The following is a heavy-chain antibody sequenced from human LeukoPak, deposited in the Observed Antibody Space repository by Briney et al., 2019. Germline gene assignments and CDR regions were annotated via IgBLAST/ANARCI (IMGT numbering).Heavy chain of an antibody. CDR1: GGTFSSYA. J-gene: IGHJ4*02. V-gene: IGHV1-69*06. Sequence: SVKVSCKASGGTFSSYAISWVRQVPGQGLEWMGGIIPIFGTANYAQKFQGRVTITADKSTSTAYMELSSLRSEDTAVYYCAVHDCSSTSCYGDFDWLFLFDYWGQGTLVTVSS. CDR3: AVHDCSSTSCYGDFDWLFLFDY. D-gene: IGHD2-2*01. CDR2: IIPIFGTA.